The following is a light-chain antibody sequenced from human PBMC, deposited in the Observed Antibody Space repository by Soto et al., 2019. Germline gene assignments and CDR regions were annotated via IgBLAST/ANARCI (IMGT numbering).Light chain of an antibody. CDR3: QQYGGSPQT. J-gene: IGKJ1*01. CDR2: GAS. Sequence: EIVLTQSPGTLALSPGEGATLSCRASQSVSKYLAWYQQKPGQAPRLLIYGASSRATGIPDSFSGSGSGTDCTLTISRLEPEDFAVYYCQQYGGSPQTFGQGTKVDIK. CDR1: QSVSKY. V-gene: IGKV3-20*01.